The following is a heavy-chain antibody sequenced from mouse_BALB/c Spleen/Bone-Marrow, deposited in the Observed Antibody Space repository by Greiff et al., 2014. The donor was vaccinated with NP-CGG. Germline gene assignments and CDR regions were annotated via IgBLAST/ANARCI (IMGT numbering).Heavy chain of an antibody. CDR3: ARGGWLRDAMDY. CDR1: GYTFTSYY. V-gene: IGHV1S56*01. D-gene: IGHD2-2*01. CDR2: IYPGNVNT. J-gene: IGHJ4*01. Sequence: VQLQQSGPELVKPGASVRISCEASGYTFTSYYIHWVKQRPGKGLEWIGWIYPGNVNTKYNEKFKGKATLTADKSSSTAYMQLSSLISEDSAVYFRARGGWLRDAMDYWGQGTSVTVSS.